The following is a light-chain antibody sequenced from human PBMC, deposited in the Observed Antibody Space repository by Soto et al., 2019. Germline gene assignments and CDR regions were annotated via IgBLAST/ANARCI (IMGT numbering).Light chain of an antibody. CDR2: AAS. J-gene: IGKJ2*01. CDR3: QQCYISPYS. Sequence: DIQMTQSPSSLSASVGDRVTISCRASQSVSDSLNWYHHKPGEAPKLLIYAASSLQSGVPSRFSGSGSGTDFTLTISNLQPEDFATYFCQQCYISPYSFGQGTKLEIK. V-gene: IGKV1-39*01. CDR1: QSVSDS.